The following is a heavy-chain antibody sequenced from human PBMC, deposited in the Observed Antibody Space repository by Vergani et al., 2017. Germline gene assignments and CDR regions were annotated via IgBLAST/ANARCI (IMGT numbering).Heavy chain of an antibody. CDR2: IYYSGST. Sequence: VQLQESGPGLVKPSETLSLTCTVSGGSISSYYWSWIRQPPGKGLEWIGYIYYSGSTNYNPSLKSRVTISVDTSKNQFSLKLSSVTAADTAVYYCARSLPYNPLLDWGQGTLVTVSS. CDR1: GGSISSYY. J-gene: IGHJ4*02. CDR3: ARSLPYNPLLD. V-gene: IGHV4-59*01. D-gene: IGHD1-1*01.